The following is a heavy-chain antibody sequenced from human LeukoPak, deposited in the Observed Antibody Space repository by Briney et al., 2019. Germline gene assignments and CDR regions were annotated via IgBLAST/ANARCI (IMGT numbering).Heavy chain of an antibody. CDR3: ARDKDFGFDY. CDR2: IRTTAEGAKYA. V-gene: IGHV3-48*02. CDR1: GFSFADYP. D-gene: IGHD3-10*01. J-gene: IGHJ4*02. Sequence: GGSLRLSCATSGFSFADYPMNWVRQAPGKGLEWISNIRTTAEGAKYAYYADSVKGRFTISRDDAKNSLYLQMNSLRDEDTAVYYCARDKDFGFDYWGQGTLVTVSS.